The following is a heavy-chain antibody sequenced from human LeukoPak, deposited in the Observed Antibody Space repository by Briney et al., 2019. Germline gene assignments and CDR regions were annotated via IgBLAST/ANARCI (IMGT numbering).Heavy chain of an antibody. Sequence: SVKVSCKASGYTFTSYGISWVRQAPGQGLEWMGGIIPIFGTANYAQKFQGRVTITADESTSTAYMELSSLRSEDTAVYYCATALESYYYYYYMDVWGKGTTVTISS. CDR1: GYTFTSYG. J-gene: IGHJ6*03. CDR2: IIPIFGTA. V-gene: IGHV1-69*13. D-gene: IGHD1-1*01. CDR3: ATALESYYYYYYMDV.